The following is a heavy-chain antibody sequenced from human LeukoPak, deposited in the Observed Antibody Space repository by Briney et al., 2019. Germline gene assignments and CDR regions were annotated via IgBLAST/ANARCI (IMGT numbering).Heavy chain of an antibody. Sequence: PGGSLRLSCAASGFRFSNYAMSWVRQAPGKGLEWVSVISGSGDDTYYVDSVKGRFSISRDNSKNTLTLQMNSLRAEDTAVYYCAKDRSRDHSEYDLYWGQGTLVTVSS. J-gene: IGHJ4*02. D-gene: IGHD2/OR15-2a*01. V-gene: IGHV3-23*01. CDR1: GFRFSNYA. CDR2: ISGSGDDT. CDR3: AKDRSRDHSEYDLY.